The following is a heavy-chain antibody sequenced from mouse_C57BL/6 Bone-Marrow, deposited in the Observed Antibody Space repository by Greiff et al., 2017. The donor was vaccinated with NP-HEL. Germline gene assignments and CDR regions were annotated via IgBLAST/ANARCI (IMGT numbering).Heavy chain of an antibody. CDR1: GYTFTSYW. J-gene: IGHJ2*01. CDR3: ARSYGSSYGY. Sequence: QVQLQQSGAELVRPGSSVKLSCKASGYTFTSYWMDWVKQRPGQGLEWIGNIYPSDSETHYNQKFKDKATLTVDKSSSTAYMQLSSLTSEDSAVYYCARSYGSSYGYWGQGTTLTVSS. V-gene: IGHV1-61*01. CDR2: IYPSDSET. D-gene: IGHD1-1*01.